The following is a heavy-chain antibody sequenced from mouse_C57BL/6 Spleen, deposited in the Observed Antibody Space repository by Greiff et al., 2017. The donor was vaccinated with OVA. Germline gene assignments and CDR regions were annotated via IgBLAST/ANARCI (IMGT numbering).Heavy chain of an antibody. J-gene: IGHJ3*01. CDR2: IDPETGGT. D-gene: IGHD4-1*01. CDR3: TRRQTGTWFAY. CDR1: GYTFTDYE. V-gene: IGHV1-15*01. Sequence: VQLQQSGAELVRPGASVTLSCKASGYTFTDYEMHWVKQTPVHGLEWIGAIDPETGGTAYNQKFKGKATLTADKSSSTAYMELRSLTSEDSAVYYCTRRQTGTWFAYWGQGTLVTVSA.